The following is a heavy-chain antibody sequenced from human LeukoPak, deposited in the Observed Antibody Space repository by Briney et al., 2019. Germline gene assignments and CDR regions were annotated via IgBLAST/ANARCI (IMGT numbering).Heavy chain of an antibody. CDR3: AKSTGYSSSWYYLQH. Sequence: GGSLRLSCAASGFTFSTHAMHWVRQAPGKGLEGVAVIWSDGSNKYYADSVKVRFTISRDNSKNTLYLQMNSLRAEDTAVYYCAKSTGYSSSWYYLQHWGQGTLVTVSS. J-gene: IGHJ1*01. CDR1: GFTFSTHA. CDR2: IWSDGSNK. D-gene: IGHD6-13*01. V-gene: IGHV3-30*02.